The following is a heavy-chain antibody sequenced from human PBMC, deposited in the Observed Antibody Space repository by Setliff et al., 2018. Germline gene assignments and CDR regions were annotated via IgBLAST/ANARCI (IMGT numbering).Heavy chain of an antibody. V-gene: IGHV3-15*01. J-gene: IGHJ4*02. D-gene: IGHD5-18*01. Sequence: LRLSCAASGFTFSNTWMTWVRQASGKGLEWIGRIKSKVDGGTTDYAAFVKGRFSISRDDSKNTVYLQMDSLKTEDTAVYYYTMYVYGYVYWGQGTLVTVSS. CDR2: IKSKVDGGTT. CDR3: TMYVYGYVY. CDR1: GFTFSNTW.